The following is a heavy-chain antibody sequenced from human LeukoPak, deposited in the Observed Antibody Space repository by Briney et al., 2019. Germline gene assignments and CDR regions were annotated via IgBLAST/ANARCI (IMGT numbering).Heavy chain of an antibody. CDR1: GGTFSSYA. J-gene: IGHJ4*02. CDR2: IIPIFGTA. V-gene: IGHV1-69*01. Sequence: ASVKVSCKASGGTFSSYAISWVRQAPGQGLEWMGGIIPIFGTANYAQKFQGRVTITADESTSTAHMELSSLRSEDTAVYYCARANYYYDSSGYYYVGFYYFDYWGQGTLVTVSS. CDR3: ARANYYYDSSGYYYVGFYYFDY. D-gene: IGHD3-22*01.